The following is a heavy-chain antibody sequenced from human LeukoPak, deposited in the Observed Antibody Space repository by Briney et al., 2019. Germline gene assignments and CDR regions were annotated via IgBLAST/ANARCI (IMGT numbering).Heavy chain of an antibody. CDR1: GFTFSSYA. V-gene: IGHV3-23*01. Sequence: GGSLRLSCAASGFTFSSYAMNWVRQAPGKGPVWVSTLGQNNDWTHYADSVKGRFTISRDNSKSTLYLQMNSLRVKDTAIYYCARWMDGSGSRYDSWGQGTLVTVSS. CDR3: ARWMDGSGSRYDS. D-gene: IGHD3-10*01. J-gene: IGHJ4*02. CDR2: LGQNNDWT.